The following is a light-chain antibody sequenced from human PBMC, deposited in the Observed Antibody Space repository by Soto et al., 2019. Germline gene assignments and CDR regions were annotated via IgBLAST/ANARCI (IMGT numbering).Light chain of an antibody. CDR2: GAS. V-gene: IGKV3-20*01. CDR3: QQYVSSPGT. J-gene: IGKJ1*01. Sequence: EIVLTQSPGTLSLSPGERATLSCRASQSVSSSYLAWYQQKPGQAPRLLIYGASSRATGIPDRFSGSGSGTDFTLIISRLEPEDFAVYYCQQYVSSPGTFGQGTKVEIK. CDR1: QSVSSSY.